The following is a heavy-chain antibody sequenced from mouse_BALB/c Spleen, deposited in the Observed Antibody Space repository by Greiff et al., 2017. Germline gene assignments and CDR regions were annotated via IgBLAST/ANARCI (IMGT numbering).Heavy chain of an antibody. J-gene: IGHJ3*01. CDR1: GYTFTGYW. CDR2: IAPGSGST. Sequence: DLVKPGASVKLSCKASGYTFTGYWINWIKQRPGQGLEWIGRIAPGSGSTYYNEMFKGKATLTVDTSSSTAYIQLSSLSSEDSAVYFCARGDYRYDGAWFAYWGQGTLVTVSA. CDR3: ARGDYRYDGAWFAY. V-gene: IGHV1S41*01. D-gene: IGHD2-14*01.